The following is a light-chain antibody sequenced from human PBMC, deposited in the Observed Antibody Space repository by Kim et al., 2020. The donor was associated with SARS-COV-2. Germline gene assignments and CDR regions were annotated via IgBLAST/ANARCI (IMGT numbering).Light chain of an antibody. CDR1: SGHSSYA. CDR3: QTWGTGIGV. V-gene: IGLV4-69*01. J-gene: IGLJ2*01. Sequence: ASVKLTCTLSSGHSSYAIAWHQQQPEKGPRYLMKLNSDGSHSKGDGIPDRFSGSSSGAERYLTISSLQSEDEADYYCQTWGTGIGVFGGGTK. CDR2: LNSDGSH.